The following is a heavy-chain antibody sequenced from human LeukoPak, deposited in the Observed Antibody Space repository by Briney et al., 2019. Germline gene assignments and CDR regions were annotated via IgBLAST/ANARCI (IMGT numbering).Heavy chain of an antibody. J-gene: IGHJ5*02. D-gene: IGHD3-16*01. CDR2: IYYSGST. CDR3: ARVGPAGKVLDP. V-gene: IGHV4-59*11. Sequence: SETLSLTCTVSGRSISSHYWSWIRQPPGKGLEWIVYIYYSGSTNYNPSLKSRVTISVDTSKNQFSLKLSSVTAADTAVYYCARVGPAGKVLDPWGQGTLVTVSS. CDR1: GRSISSHY.